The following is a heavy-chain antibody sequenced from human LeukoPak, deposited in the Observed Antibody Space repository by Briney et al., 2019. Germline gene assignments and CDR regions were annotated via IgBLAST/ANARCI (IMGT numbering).Heavy chain of an antibody. D-gene: IGHD3-10*01. Sequence: ASATASCTASGYTFTGYYMHWVRQAPGQGLEWMGRINPNSGGTNYAQKFQGRVTMTRGTSISTAYMELSRLRSDDTAVYYCARVRSGVDDYWGQGTLVTVSS. CDR2: INPNSGGT. CDR3: ARVRSGVDDY. V-gene: IGHV1-2*06. J-gene: IGHJ4*02. CDR1: GYTFTGYY.